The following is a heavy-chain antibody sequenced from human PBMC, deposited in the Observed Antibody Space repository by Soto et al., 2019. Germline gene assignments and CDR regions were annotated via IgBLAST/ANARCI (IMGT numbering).Heavy chain of an antibody. CDR1: GGSIGIYY. CDR2: IYYSVNT. Sequence: QVQLQESGPGLVKPSETLSLTCTVSGGSIGIYYWSWIRQPPGKGLEWIGHIYYSVNTNYNPSLKSRVTMSVDAPKNQFFLKMTSVTAADTAVYYCAKYDFWSGYFVDSWGQGTLVTVSS. J-gene: IGHJ4*02. CDR3: AKYDFWSGYFVDS. V-gene: IGHV4-59*08. D-gene: IGHD3-3*01.